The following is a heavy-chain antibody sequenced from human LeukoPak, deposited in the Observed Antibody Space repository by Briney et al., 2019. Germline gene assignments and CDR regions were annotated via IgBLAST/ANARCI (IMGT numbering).Heavy chain of an antibody. CDR2: IYYSGYT. Sequence: SETLSLTCTVSGGSISSYYWSWIRQPPGKGLEYIGYIYYSGYTNYNPSLKSRVTISVDTSKNQFSLKLSSVTAADTAVYYCARGGNSGWRTPNDDYWGQGALVTVSS. CDR1: GGSISSYY. J-gene: IGHJ4*02. CDR3: ARGGNSGWRTPNDDY. D-gene: IGHD6-19*01. V-gene: IGHV4-59*12.